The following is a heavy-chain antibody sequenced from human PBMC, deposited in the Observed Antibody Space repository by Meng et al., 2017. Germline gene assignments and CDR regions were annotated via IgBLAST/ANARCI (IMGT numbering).Heavy chain of an antibody. CDR3: ASFYVPKKQKITDGRAFDI. CDR1: GGSFSGYY. J-gene: IGHJ3*02. D-gene: IGHD3-16*01. Sequence: SETLSPTCAVYGGSFSGYYWSWIRQPPGKGLEWIGEINHSGSTNYNPSLKSQVTISVDTSKNQFSLKLSSVTATDTAVYYCASFYVPKKQKITDGRAFDIWGQGTMVTVSS. V-gene: IGHV4-34*01. CDR2: INHSGST.